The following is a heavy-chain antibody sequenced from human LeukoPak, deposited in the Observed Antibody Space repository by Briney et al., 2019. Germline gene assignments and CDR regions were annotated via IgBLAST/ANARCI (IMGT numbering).Heavy chain of an antibody. Sequence: SVKVSCKASGGTFSSYAISWVRQAPGQGLEWMGGIIPIFGTANYAQKFLGRVTITADESTTTAYMEVSSLRSEDTAVYYCARLTFVLDHFDHWGQGTLVTVSS. CDR1: GGTFSSYA. D-gene: IGHD2-8*02. J-gene: IGHJ4*02. CDR3: ARLTFVLDHFDH. V-gene: IGHV1-69*13. CDR2: IIPIFGTA.